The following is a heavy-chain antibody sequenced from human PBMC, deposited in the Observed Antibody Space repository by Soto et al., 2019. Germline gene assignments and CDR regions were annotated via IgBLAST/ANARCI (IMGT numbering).Heavy chain of an antibody. V-gene: IGHV4-59*01. J-gene: IGHJ4*02. CDR2: IYYSGST. CDR1: GGSISSYY. CDR3: ARGGGATLLWRETYYFDY. Sequence: SLTCTVSGGSISSYYWSWIRQPPGKGLEWIGYIYYSGSTNYNPSLKSRVTISVDTSKNQFSLKLSSVTAADTAVYYCARGGGATLLWRETYYFDYWGQGTLVTVSS. D-gene: IGHD1-26*01.